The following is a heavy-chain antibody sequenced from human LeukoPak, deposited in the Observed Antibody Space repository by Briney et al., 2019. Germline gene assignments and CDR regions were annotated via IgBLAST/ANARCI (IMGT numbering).Heavy chain of an antibody. CDR2: IYYTGST. CDR1: GGSISTYY. Sequence: PSETLSLTCTVSGGSISTYYWTWIRQPPGKGLEWIGDIYYTGSTNYNPSLKSRVTISVNTSKNQFSLRLSSVTAADTAVYYCARANWVHDCWGQGTLVTVSS. V-gene: IGHV4-59*01. J-gene: IGHJ4*02. CDR3: ARANWVHDC. D-gene: IGHD1-1*01.